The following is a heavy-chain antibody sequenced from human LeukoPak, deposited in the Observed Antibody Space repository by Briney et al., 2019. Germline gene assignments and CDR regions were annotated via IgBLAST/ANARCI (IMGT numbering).Heavy chain of an antibody. V-gene: IGHV1-2*02. CDR1: GSTFTGYY. J-gene: IGHJ4*02. D-gene: IGHD3-10*01. CDR2: INPNSGDT. CDR3: AREAHGSGTYYSDY. Sequence: GASVKVSCKASGSTFTGYYIHWVRQAPGQGPEWMGWINPNSGDTYYAQMFQGRVTMTRDTSITTAYMELSRLRSDDRAVYYCAREAHGSGTYYSDYWGQGTLVTVSS.